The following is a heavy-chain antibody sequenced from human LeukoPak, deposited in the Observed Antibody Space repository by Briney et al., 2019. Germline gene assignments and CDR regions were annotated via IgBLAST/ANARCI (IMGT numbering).Heavy chain of an antibody. Sequence: SETLSLTCTVSGDSISTYYWSWIRQPPGKGLEWIGYIYYSGSTNYNPSLKSRVTISVDTSKNQFSLNLSSVTAADTAVYYCARGAAAAPFDYWGQGTLVTVSS. CDR3: ARGAAAAPFDY. CDR1: GDSISTYY. J-gene: IGHJ4*02. D-gene: IGHD6-13*01. V-gene: IGHV4-59*01. CDR2: IYYSGST.